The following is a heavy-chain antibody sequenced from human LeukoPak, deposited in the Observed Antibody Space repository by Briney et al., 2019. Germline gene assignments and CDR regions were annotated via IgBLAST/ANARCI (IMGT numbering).Heavy chain of an antibody. CDR3: ARDSPPSVAGTGFGY. J-gene: IGHJ4*02. D-gene: IGHD6-19*01. V-gene: IGHV1-2*02. Sequence: ASVKVSCKASGYTFTGYYMHWVRQAPGQGLEWMGWINPNSGGTNYAQKFQGRVTITADKSTSTAYMELSSLRSEDTAVYYCARDSPPSVAGTGFGYWGQGTLVTVSS. CDR2: INPNSGGT. CDR1: GYTFTGYY.